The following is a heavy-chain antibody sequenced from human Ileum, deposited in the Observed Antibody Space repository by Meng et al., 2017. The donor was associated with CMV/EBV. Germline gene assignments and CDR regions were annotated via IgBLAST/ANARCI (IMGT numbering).Heavy chain of an antibody. CDR2: ISSSSSYI. V-gene: IGHV3-21*01. J-gene: IGHJ3*02. D-gene: IGHD6-13*01. CDR1: GFTFSSYS. CDR3: ARERAGGGAAAAGGGSFDI. Sequence: GGSLRLSCAASGFTFSSYSMNWVRQAPGKGLEWVSSISSSSSYIYYADSVKGRFTISRDNAKNSLYLQMNSLRAEDTAVYYCARERAGGGAAAAGGGSFDIWGQGTMVTVSS.